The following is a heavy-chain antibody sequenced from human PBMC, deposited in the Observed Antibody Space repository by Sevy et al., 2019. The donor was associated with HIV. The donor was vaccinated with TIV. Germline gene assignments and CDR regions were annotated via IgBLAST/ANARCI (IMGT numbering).Heavy chain of an antibody. J-gene: IGHJ4*02. CDR2: INSDGSST. V-gene: IGHV3-74*01. CDR1: GFTFSSYW. D-gene: IGHD2-15*01. Sequence: GGSLRLSCAASGFTFSSYWMHWVRQAPGKGLVWVSRINSDGSSTSYADSVKGRFTISRDNAKNTLYLLMNSRRAEDTAVYYCARVGGEYCSGGSCYPYYFDYWGQGTLVTVSS. CDR3: ARVGGEYCSGGSCYPYYFDY.